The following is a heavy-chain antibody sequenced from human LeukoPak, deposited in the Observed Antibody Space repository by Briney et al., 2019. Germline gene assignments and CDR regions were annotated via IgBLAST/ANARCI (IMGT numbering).Heavy chain of an antibody. Sequence: GGSLRLSCAASGFTFSSYGMHWVRQAPGKGLEWVAVILSDGSKEFYTDSVKGRFTISRDNSKNTLYLQMNSLRAEDTAVYCCARAREYGSGANFDYWGQGTLVTVSS. J-gene: IGHJ4*02. V-gene: IGHV3-30*19. CDR2: ILSDGSKE. D-gene: IGHD2-15*01. CDR3: ARAREYGSGANFDY. CDR1: GFTFSSYG.